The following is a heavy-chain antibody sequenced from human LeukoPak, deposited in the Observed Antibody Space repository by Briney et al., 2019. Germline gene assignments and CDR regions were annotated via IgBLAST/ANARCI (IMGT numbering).Heavy chain of an antibody. CDR1: GGSISSGNYY. CDR2: IYHSGSR. J-gene: IGHJ5*02. CDR3: ARVTNNWFDP. Sequence: PSQTRSLTCTVSGGSISSGNYYWSWLRQPPGKGLEWIGYIYHSGSRYYPPSLKSRVTISVDTSKNQFSLKVSSVTDADTAVYYCARVTNNWFDPWGQGTLVTVSS. V-gene: IGHV4-30-4*01.